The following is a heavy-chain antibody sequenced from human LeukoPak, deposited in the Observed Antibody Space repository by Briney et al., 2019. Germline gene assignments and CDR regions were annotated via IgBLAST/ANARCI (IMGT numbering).Heavy chain of an antibody. V-gene: IGHV3-9*01. CDR1: GFTFDDYA. D-gene: IGHD5-18*01. CDR3: AKSYNGYSYGYVDY. CDR2: ISWNSGSI. J-gene: IGHJ4*02. Sequence: PGRSLRLSCAASGFTFDDYAKHWVRQAPGKGLEWVSGISWNSGSIGYADSVKGRFTISRDNAKNSLYLQMNSLRAEDTALYYCAKSYNGYSYGYVDYWGQGTLVTVSS.